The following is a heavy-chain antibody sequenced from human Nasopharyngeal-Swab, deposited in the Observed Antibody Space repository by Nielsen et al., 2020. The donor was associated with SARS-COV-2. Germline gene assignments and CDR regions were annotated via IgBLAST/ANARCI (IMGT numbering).Heavy chain of an antibody. CDR1: GLSFSGYH. J-gene: IGHJ6*03. D-gene: IGHD2-2*01. V-gene: IGHV4-34*01. Sequence: GSLRLSCSLNGLSFSGYHWGWILQSPGKGLDWIGDITRSCNTNYNPALKSRVIISVATSKDEFSLKLTSVTAADTAIYFCARVNNGGGIVPASYSFFMDVWGKGTSVAVSS. CDR3: ARVNNGGGIVPASYSFFMDV. CDR2: ITRSCNT.